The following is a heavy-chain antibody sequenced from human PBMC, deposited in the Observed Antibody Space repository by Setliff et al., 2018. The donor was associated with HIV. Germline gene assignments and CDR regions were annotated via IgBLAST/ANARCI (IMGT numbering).Heavy chain of an antibody. CDR2: ISAYNDNT. J-gene: IGHJ3*02. V-gene: IGHV1-18*01. CDR3: AKRYVCSGYRGFDI. CDR1: GYTFTSYG. D-gene: IGHD3-22*01. Sequence: ASVKVSCKTSGYTFTSYGITWVRQAPGQGLEWMGWISAYNDNTNYAQKFQGRVTVTTDTSTSTAFMELRILRPDETAFYYCAKRYVCSGYRGFDIWGQGTMVTVSS.